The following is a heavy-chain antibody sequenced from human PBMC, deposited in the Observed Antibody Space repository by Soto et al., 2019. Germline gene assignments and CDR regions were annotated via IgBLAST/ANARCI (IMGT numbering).Heavy chain of an antibody. D-gene: IGHD3-16*02. CDR2: ISGSGGST. J-gene: IGHJ6*02. CDR1: GFSFSSYA. Sequence: PGGSLTLSRAASGFSFSSYAMSWVRQAPGKGLEWVSAISGSGGSTYYADSVKGRFTISRDNSKNTLDLQMNSLRAEDTAVYYCAKDLPEDYVWGSSRFLYGMDVWGQGTTVTVSS. V-gene: IGHV3-23*01. CDR3: AKDLPEDYVWGSSRFLYGMDV.